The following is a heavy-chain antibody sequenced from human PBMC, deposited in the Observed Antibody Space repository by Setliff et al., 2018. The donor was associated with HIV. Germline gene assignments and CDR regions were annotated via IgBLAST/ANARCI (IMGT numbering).Heavy chain of an antibody. Sequence: SETLSLTCTVSGGSISSGTYYWSWIRQPAGKGLEWIGHISTSGITNYNPSLKSRVTISGDTSKKQFSLKLSSVTAADTAVYYCARDRRSIFGVDTKNWFDPWGQGTLVTVSS. D-gene: IGHD3-3*01. CDR2: ISTSGIT. J-gene: IGHJ5*02. CDR3: ARDRRSIFGVDTKNWFDP. V-gene: IGHV4-61*09. CDR1: GGSISSGTYY.